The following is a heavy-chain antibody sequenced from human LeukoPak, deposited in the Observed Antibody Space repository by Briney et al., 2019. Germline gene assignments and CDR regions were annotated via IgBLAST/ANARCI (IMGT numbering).Heavy chain of an antibody. D-gene: IGHD5-12*01. J-gene: IGHJ5*02. Sequence: SETLSLTCTVSGDSISNYYCSWIPQPPGKGLEWLGYIYSGSTNYNPSLKSRVTISIDTSKNQFSLRLSSVTAVDTAVYYCARGGNWSDPWGQGTLVTVSS. V-gene: IGHV4-59*01. CDR2: IYSGST. CDR3: ARGGNWSDP. CDR1: GDSISNYY.